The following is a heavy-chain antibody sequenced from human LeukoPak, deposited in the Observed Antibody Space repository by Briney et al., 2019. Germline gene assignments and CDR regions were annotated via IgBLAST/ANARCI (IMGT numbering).Heavy chain of an antibody. V-gene: IGHV3-53*01. D-gene: IGHD2-15*01. Sequence: GGSLRLSCAASGFTVSSNYMSRVRQAPGKGLEWVSVIYSGGSTYYADSVKGRFTISRDNSKNTLYLQMNSLGAEDTAVYYCARLYCSGGSCYLDYWGQGTLVTVSS. CDR1: GFTVSSNY. CDR2: IYSGGST. CDR3: ARLYCSGGSCYLDY. J-gene: IGHJ4*02.